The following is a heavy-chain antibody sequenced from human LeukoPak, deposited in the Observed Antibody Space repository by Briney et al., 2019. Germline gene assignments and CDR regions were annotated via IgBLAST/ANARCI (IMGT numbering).Heavy chain of an antibody. CDR1: GDSLGPFS. V-gene: IGHV4-4*09. Sequence: SQTLSLSCTLSGDSLGPFSWSWIRQPPGQGLEWIAYIQASGDTSVSPALKSRVTISMDMSRNEFSLKLSSVTAADTAVYYCARLVRAWNDHFDSWGQGTLVTVSS. CDR3: ARLVRAWNDHFDS. J-gene: IGHJ4*02. D-gene: IGHD1-1*01. CDR2: IQASGDT.